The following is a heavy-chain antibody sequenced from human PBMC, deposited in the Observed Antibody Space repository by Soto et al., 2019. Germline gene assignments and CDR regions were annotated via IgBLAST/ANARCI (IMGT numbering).Heavy chain of an antibody. Sequence: SETLSRTCAVYGGSLSGYYWSWIRPPPGKGLEWIGEINHSGSTNYNPSLKSRVTISVDTSKNQFSLKLSSVTAADTAVYYCARGREDCSSTSCYYGMDVWGQGTTVTVSS. V-gene: IGHV4-34*01. CDR1: GGSLSGYY. J-gene: IGHJ6*02. CDR3: ARGREDCSSTSCYYGMDV. D-gene: IGHD2-2*01. CDR2: INHSGST.